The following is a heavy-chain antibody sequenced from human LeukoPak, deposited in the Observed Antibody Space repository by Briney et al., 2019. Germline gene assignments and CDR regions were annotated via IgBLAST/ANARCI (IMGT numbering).Heavy chain of an antibody. D-gene: IGHD1-26*01. V-gene: IGHV1-2*02. Sequence: ASVTVSFKTSGYTFTGYYMHWVRQAPGQGLAWMGWINPNSGGTNYAQKFQGRVTMTRDTSISTAYMELSRLRSDDTAVYYCASSLLTRNWFDPWGQGTLVTVSS. CDR3: ASSLLTRNWFDP. CDR1: GYTFTGYY. CDR2: INPNSGGT. J-gene: IGHJ5*02.